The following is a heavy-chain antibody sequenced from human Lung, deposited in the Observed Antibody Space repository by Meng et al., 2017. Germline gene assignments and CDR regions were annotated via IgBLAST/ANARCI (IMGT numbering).Heavy chain of an antibody. D-gene: IGHD3-16*01. CDR2: ISAYIGTK. Sequence: QVQLVQSGAEVKKPGASVKVSCKTSGYTFNSYSVSWLRQAPGKGLEWMGCISAYIGTKNYAPKFQDRVTMTIDKSTATAYMELGSVEVDNPAKNLCGGEKGVGGGAADYWGQGTLVTVSS. CDR1: GYTFNSYS. CDR3: GGEKGVGGGAADY. V-gene: IGHV1-18*01. J-gene: IGHJ4*02.